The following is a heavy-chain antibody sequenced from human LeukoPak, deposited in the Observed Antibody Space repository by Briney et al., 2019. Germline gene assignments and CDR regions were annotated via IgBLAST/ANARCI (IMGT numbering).Heavy chain of an antibody. CDR2: IKSKTDGGTP. Sequence: GGSLRLSCAASGFTFSNAWMSWVRQAPGKGLEWVGRIKSKTDGGTPDYAAPVKGTFTISRDDSKNTLYLQMNSLKTEDTAVYYFTTDEWELMVYWGQGTLVTVSS. CDR1: GFTFSNAW. J-gene: IGHJ4*02. CDR3: TTDEWELMVY. V-gene: IGHV3-15*01. D-gene: IGHD1-26*01.